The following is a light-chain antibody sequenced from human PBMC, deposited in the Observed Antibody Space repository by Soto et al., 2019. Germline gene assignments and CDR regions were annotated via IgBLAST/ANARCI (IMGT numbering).Light chain of an antibody. CDR2: GAS. V-gene: IGKV3-15*01. CDR1: QSVSSN. J-gene: IGKJ3*01. CDR3: QHYNNWPPLFT. Sequence: EVVMTQSPATLSVSPGERATLSCRASQSVSSNLTWYQQRPGQAPRLLIYGASTRATGIPARFRGSGSGTEFSLTITSLQSEDFAVYYCQHYNNWPPLFTFGPGTKVDIK.